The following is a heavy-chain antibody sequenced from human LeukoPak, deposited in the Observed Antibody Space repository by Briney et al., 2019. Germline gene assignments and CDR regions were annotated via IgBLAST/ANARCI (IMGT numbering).Heavy chain of an antibody. Sequence: ASVKVSCKASGYTFTSYYMHWVRQAPGQGLEWMGWINPNSGDTNYAQKFQGRVTVTRDTSTSTVYMELSSLRSEDTAVYYCARGNGYYDSSGRGRAWFDPWGQGTLVTVSS. CDR2: INPNSGDT. D-gene: IGHD3-22*01. V-gene: IGHV1-2*02. CDR3: ARGNGYYDSSGRGRAWFDP. J-gene: IGHJ5*02. CDR1: GYTFTSYY.